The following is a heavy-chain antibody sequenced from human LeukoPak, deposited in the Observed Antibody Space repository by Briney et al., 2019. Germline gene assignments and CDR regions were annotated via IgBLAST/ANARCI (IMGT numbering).Heavy chain of an antibody. V-gene: IGHV3-23*01. D-gene: IGHD2-8*02. CDR3: ATYRQVLLPFES. J-gene: IGHJ4*02. CDR1: GFTFSTFA. Sequence: GGSLRLTCAASGFTFSTFAMIWVRQPPGKGLEWVSSIFPSGGEIHYAGSVRGRFTISRDNSKSTLSLQMNSLRAEDTAIYYCATYRQVLLPFESWGQGTLVTVSS. CDR2: IFPSGGEI.